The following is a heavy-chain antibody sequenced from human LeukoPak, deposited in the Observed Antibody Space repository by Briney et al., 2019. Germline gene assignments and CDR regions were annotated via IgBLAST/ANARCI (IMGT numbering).Heavy chain of an antibody. V-gene: IGHV4-34*01. D-gene: IGHD3-3*01. CDR1: GGSFSGYY. Sequence: PSETLSLTCAVYGGSFSGYYWSWIRQPPGKGLEWIGEINHSGSTNYNPPLKSRVTISVDTSKNQFSLKLSSVTAADTAVYYCARRITIFGVVINSNYYFDYWGQGTLVTVSS. CDR3: ARRITIFGVVINSNYYFDY. CDR2: INHSGST. J-gene: IGHJ4*02.